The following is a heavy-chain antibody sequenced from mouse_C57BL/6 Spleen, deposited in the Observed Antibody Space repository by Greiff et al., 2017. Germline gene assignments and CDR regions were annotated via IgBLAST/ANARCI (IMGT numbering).Heavy chain of an antibody. D-gene: IGHD1-1*01. CDR1: GYAFSSSW. V-gene: IGHV1-82*01. CDR2: IYPGDGDT. Sequence: VQLQQSGPELVKPGASVKISCKASGYAFSSSWMNWVKQRPGKGLEWIGRIYPGDGDTNYNGKFKGKATLTADKSSSTAYMQLSSLTSEDSAVYFCALLLLPDDWGQGTTLTVSS. J-gene: IGHJ2*01. CDR3: ALLLLPDD.